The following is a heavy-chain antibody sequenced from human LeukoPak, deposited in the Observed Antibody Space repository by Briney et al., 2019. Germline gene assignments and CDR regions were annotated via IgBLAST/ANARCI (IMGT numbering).Heavy chain of an antibody. V-gene: IGHV1-18*01. Sequence: ASVTVSCTASGYTFTSYGISWVRQAPGQGPEWLGWISAYNGNTNYAQKLQGRVTMTTDTSTSTAYMELRSLRSDDTAVYYCARGSGTVGPYYYYYSMDVWGQGTTVTVSS. D-gene: IGHD3-10*01. CDR1: GYTFTSYG. J-gene: IGHJ6*02. CDR2: ISAYNGNT. CDR3: ARGSGTVGPYYYYYSMDV.